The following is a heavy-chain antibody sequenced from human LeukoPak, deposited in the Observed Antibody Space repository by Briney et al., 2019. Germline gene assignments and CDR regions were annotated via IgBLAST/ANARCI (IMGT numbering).Heavy chain of an antibody. D-gene: IGHD3-3*01. V-gene: IGHV4-59*01. CDR3: ARGVTIFPYYYYYMDV. CDR2: IYYSGST. CDR1: GGSISSYY. Sequence: SETLSLTCTVSGGSISSYYWSWIRQPPGKGLEWIGYIYYSGSTNYNPSLKSRVTISVDTSKNQFSLKLSSVTAADTAVYYCARGVTIFPYYYYYMDVWGKGTTVTVSS. J-gene: IGHJ6*03.